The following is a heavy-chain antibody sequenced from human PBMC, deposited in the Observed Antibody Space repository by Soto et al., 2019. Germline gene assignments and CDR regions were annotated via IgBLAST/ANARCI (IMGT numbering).Heavy chain of an antibody. CDR3: ATSPRTDPLLGTQRDWFES. CDR1: VGSISSNSYY. J-gene: IGHJ5*01. V-gene: IGHV4-39*01. CDR2: LYYSGTT. D-gene: IGHD1-1*01. Sequence: SETLSLTCSFSVGSISSNSYYCAWIRQPPWKGLEWIGTLYYSGTTYSTASLKSRVIISVDTSKNQFSLKLTSVTAADTAVYHCATSPRTDPLLGTQRDWFESWGQGTMVSVSS.